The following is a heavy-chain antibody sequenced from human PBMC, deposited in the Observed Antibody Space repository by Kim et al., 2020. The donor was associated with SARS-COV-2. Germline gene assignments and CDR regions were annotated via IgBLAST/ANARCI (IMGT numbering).Heavy chain of an antibody. Sequence: SETLSLTCTVSGGSISSSSYYWGWIRKPPGKGLEWIGSIYYSGSTYYNPSLKSRVTISVDTSKNQFSLKLSSVTAADTAVYYCARKRKKPAAIGGYNWFDPWGQGTRVTVSS. V-gene: IGHV4-39*01. D-gene: IGHD2-2*01. CDR1: GGSISSSSYY. CDR2: IYYSGST. J-gene: IGHJ5*02. CDR3: ARKRKKPAAIGGYNWFDP.